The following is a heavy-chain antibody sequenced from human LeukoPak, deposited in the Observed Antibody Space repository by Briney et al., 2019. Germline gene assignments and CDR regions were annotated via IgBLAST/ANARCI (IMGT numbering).Heavy chain of an antibody. J-gene: IGHJ5*02. Sequence: PSETLSLTCSVSGGSISNLYLSWIRQPAGKGLEWIGRIYVSGRIGYNPSLRSRVTMSVDTSKNQFSLKLSSVTAADTAVYYCAREGGNSGYGFDPWGQGTLVTVSS. V-gene: IGHV4-4*07. D-gene: IGHD5-12*01. CDR3: AREGGNSGYGFDP. CDR2: IYVSGRI. CDR1: GGSISNLY.